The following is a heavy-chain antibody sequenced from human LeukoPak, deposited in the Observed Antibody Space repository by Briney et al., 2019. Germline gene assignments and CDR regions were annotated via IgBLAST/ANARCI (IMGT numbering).Heavy chain of an antibody. D-gene: IGHD3-10*01. Sequence: GGPLRLSCAASGFTLSNYAMSWLREARGEGLEWVSTISYSGGSTYYADSVNGHFTISRDNSKNTLYLQMSSLRAEDTAIHYCAKVPYSDYGSGRPPFMDVWGQGTTVAVSS. CDR2: ISYSGGST. J-gene: IGHJ6*02. V-gene: IGHV3-23*01. CDR1: GFTLSNYA. CDR3: AKVPYSDYGSGRPPFMDV.